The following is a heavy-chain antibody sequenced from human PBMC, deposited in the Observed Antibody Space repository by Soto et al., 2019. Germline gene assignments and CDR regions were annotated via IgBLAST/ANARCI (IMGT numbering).Heavy chain of an antibody. Sequence: ASVKVSCKVSGYTLTELSMHWVRQAPGKGVEWMGGFDPEDGETIYAQKFQGRVTMTEATSTDTAYLELNSLRSEDTAVYYCATYYYDSSGYYRATDDAFDIWGQGTMVTVSS. V-gene: IGHV1-24*01. CDR3: ATYYYDSSGYYRATDDAFDI. J-gene: IGHJ3*02. D-gene: IGHD3-22*01. CDR1: GYTLTELS. CDR2: FDPEDGET.